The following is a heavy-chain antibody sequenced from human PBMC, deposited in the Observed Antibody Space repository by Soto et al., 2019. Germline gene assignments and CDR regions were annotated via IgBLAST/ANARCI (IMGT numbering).Heavy chain of an antibody. V-gene: IGHV1-2*02. J-gene: IGHJ4*02. D-gene: IGHD3-22*01. CDR1: GYTFTGYY. Sequence: QVQLVQSGAEVKKPGASVKVSCKASGYTFTGYYMHWVRQAPGQGLERMRWINPNSGGTNYAQKFQGRVTMTRDTSISTAYMELSRLRSDDTAVYYCARGAPGTHRDSSGYCLGYWGQGTLVTVSS. CDR2: INPNSGGT. CDR3: ARGAPGTHRDSSGYCLGY.